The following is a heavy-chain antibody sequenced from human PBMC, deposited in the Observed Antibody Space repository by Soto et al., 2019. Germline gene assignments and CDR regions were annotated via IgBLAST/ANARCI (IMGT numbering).Heavy chain of an antibody. Sequence: SGPTLVNPTQTLTLTCTFSGFSLSTSGMCVSWIRQPPGKALEWLALINWDDDKYYSTSLKTRLTISKDTSKNQVVLTMTNMDPVDTATYYCARMKGGYSGYDAYYYYYYGMDVWGQGTTVTVSS. J-gene: IGHJ6*02. V-gene: IGHV2-70*01. CDR3: ARMKGGYSGYDAYYYYYYGMDV. CDR1: GFSLSTSGMC. CDR2: INWDDDK. D-gene: IGHD5-12*01.